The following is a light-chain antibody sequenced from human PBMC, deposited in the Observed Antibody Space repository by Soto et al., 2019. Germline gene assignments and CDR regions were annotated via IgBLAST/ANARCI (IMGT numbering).Light chain of an antibody. CDR2: GAS. CDR3: QEYNNWSSWT. V-gene: IGKV3-15*01. CDR1: QSVSSN. J-gene: IGKJ1*01. Sequence: EIVMTQSPATLSVSPGERATLSCRASQSVSSNLAWYQQKPGQAPRLLIYGASTRATGIPARFSGSGSGTEFTLTISRLECEDFAVYFCQEYNNWSSWTFGQGNKVAIK.